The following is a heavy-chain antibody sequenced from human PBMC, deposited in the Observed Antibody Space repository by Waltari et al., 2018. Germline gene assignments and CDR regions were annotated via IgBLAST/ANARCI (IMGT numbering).Heavy chain of an antibody. CDR2: IYPGGYST. Sequence: QVQLVQSGAEVRKPGASVKISCEPSGYTFTNYYIHWVRQAPGQGLKWMGMIYPGGYSTNYAQKFQGRVTVTRDTSTNTVYMELSSLTSEDTAVYSCARGLSTVTTWDYWGQGTLVTVSS. J-gene: IGHJ4*02. D-gene: IGHD4-4*01. CDR1: GYTFTNYY. CDR3: ARGLSTVTTWDY. V-gene: IGHV1-46*01.